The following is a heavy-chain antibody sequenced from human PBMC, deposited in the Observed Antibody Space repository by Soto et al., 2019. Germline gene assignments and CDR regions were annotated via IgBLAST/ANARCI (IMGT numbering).Heavy chain of an antibody. CDR3: ARGGYGPRAFDY. Sequence: ASVKVSCKASGYTFTSYDINWVRQATGQGLGWMGWMNPNSGNTGYAQKFRGRVTMTRNTSISTAYMELSSLRSEDTAVYYCARGGYGPRAFDYWGQGTLVTVSS. CDR2: MNPNSGNT. J-gene: IGHJ4*02. D-gene: IGHD4-17*01. V-gene: IGHV1-8*01. CDR1: GYTFTSYD.